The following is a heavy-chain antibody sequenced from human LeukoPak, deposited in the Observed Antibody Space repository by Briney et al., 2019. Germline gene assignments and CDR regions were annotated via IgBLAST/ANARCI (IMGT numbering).Heavy chain of an antibody. J-gene: IGHJ4*02. CDR1: GFNFDDFG. V-gene: IGHV3-20*04. Sequence: GGSLRLSCAASGFNFDDFGMSWVRQAPGKGLEWVSGMNWNGGRIGYADSVKGRFTISRDNSKNTVYLQMSGLRAEDTALYYCAKAHCSPTSCSRIDYWGQGTLVTVSS. D-gene: IGHD2-2*01. CDR3: AKAHCSPTSCSRIDY. CDR2: MNWNGGRI.